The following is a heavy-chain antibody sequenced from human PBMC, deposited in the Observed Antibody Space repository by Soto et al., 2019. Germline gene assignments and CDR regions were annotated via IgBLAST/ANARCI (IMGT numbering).Heavy chain of an antibody. D-gene: IGHD5-18*01. V-gene: IGHV1-69*13. J-gene: IGHJ6*02. CDR3: ARDKLSPVNYYYCTDV. CDR1: GGTFSSYA. CDR2: IIPIFGTA. Sequence: SVKVYCKASGGTFSSYAISWVRQAPGQGLEWMGGIIPIFGTANYAQKFQGRVTITADESTSTAYMELSSLRSEDTAVYYRARDKLSPVNYYYCTDVRCPGPTGTGS.